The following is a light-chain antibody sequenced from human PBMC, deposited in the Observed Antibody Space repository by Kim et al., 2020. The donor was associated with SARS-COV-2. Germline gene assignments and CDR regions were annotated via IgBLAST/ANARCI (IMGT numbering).Light chain of an antibody. J-gene: IGLJ1*01. V-gene: IGLV2-14*03. Sequence: QSITISCTGTSSDVGGYNYVSWYQQHPGKAPKLMIYDVSQRPSGVSNRFSGSKSGNTASLTISGLQAEDEADYYCSSYTSSSTPYVFGTGTKVTVL. CDR2: DVS. CDR1: SSDVGGYNY. CDR3: SSYTSSSTPYV.